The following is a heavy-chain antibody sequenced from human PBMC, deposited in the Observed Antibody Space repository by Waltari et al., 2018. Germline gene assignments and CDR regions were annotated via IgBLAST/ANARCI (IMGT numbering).Heavy chain of an antibody. V-gene: IGHV4-4*02. CDR3: ARGFTYYYDSSGSPSPYDAFDI. J-gene: IGHJ3*02. D-gene: IGHD3-22*01. Sequence: QVRLQESDPGLVMPSGTLSFTFTVSYWPVSSTSWWSWVRQSSGRGLQWIAEVYHTGSTYFNPSLESRVTISLDKSKNQVFLKLSSVTAADTAVYYCARGFTYYYDSSGSPSPYDAFDIWGQGTMVTVSS. CDR2: VYHTGST. CDR1: YWPVSSTSW.